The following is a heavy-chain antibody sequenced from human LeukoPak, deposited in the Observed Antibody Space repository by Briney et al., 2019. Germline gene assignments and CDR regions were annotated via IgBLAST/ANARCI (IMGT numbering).Heavy chain of an antibody. D-gene: IGHD3-22*01. CDR1: GGSTNGYY. J-gene: IGHJ3*02. CDR2: IYYSGST. Sequence: PSETLSLTCTVSGGSTNGYYWNWIRQPPGKALEWIGYIYYSGSTYYNPSLNNRVSMSVDPSKGQVSLRLSSVTAADTAVYFCARDLLEVNSKRAFDIWGQGTMVTVSS. V-gene: IGHV4-59*01. CDR3: ARDLLEVNSKRAFDI.